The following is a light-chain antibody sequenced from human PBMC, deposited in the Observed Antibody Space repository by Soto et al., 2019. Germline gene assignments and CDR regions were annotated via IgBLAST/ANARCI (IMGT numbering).Light chain of an antibody. CDR1: QTISSW. CDR3: QDYNSYSEA. Sequence: DIQMSQSPSTLSGYVVDRVTITCLSSQTISSWLSWYQQKPGKAPKLMIYKASTLKSGVPSRFSGSGSGTEFTLTISSLQPDDFATYYCQDYNSYSEACGKGGKVAIK. CDR2: KAS. V-gene: IGKV1-5*03. J-gene: IGKJ1*01.